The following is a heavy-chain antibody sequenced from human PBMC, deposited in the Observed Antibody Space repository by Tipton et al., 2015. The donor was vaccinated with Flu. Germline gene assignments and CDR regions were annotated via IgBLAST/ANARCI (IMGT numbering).Heavy chain of an antibody. CDR2: INHRGNT. J-gene: IGHJ5*02. D-gene: IGHD3-10*01. Sequence: LRLSCAVYGGSFSGYYWSWIRQPPEKGLEYIGEINHRGNTNYNPSLKSRVTISVDTSKNQFSLKLTYVTAADTAVYYCVRGGGSSSGRWFDPWGRGTLVTVSS. V-gene: IGHV4-34*01. CDR3: VRGGGSSSGRWFDP. CDR1: GGSFSGYY.